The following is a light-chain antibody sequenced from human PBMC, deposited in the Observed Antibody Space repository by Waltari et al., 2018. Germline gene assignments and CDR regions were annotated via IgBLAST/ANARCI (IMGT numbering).Light chain of an antibody. CDR3: SSYTRTTPTTYV. V-gene: IGLV2-14*01. CDR1: SSDIGGYNY. J-gene: IGLJ1*01. CDR2: DVR. Sequence: QSALTQPASVSGSLGQSITISCTGTSSDIGGYNYVSCHQQHPGKAPKLVIYDVRNRPSGVSHRFSGSKSGSTASLTISGLQAEDEADYFCSSYTRTTPTTYVFGTGTKVTVL.